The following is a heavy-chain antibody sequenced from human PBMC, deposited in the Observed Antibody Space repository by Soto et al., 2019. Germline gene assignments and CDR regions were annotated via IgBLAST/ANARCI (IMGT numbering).Heavy chain of an antibody. V-gene: IGHV3-30*18. Sequence: PGGSLRLSCAASGFTFSSYGMHWVRQAPGKGLEWVAVISYDGSNKYYADSVKGRFTISRDNSKNTLYLQMNSLRAEDTAVYYCAKDRRHYYDSSGYYQYYFDYWGQGTLVTVSS. D-gene: IGHD3-22*01. CDR1: GFTFSSYG. CDR3: AKDRRHYYDSSGYYQYYFDY. CDR2: ISYDGSNK. J-gene: IGHJ4*02.